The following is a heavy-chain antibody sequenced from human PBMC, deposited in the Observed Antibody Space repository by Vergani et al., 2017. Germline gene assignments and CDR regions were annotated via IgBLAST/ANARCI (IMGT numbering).Heavy chain of an antibody. CDR1: GFTFSSYA. CDR3: TRTVGLRWDY. D-gene: IGHD2-21*02. Sequence: VQLVESGGGVVQPGRSLRLSCAASGFTFSSYAMSWFRQAPGKGLEWVGFIRSKAYGGTTEYAASVKGRFTISRDDSKSIAYLQMNSLKTEDTAVYYCTRTVGLRWDYWGQGTLVTVSS. V-gene: IGHV3-49*03. J-gene: IGHJ4*02. CDR2: IRSKAYGGTT.